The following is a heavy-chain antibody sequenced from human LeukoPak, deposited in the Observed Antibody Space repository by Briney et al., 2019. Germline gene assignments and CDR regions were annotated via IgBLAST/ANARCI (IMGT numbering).Heavy chain of an antibody. CDR3: ATLIAVDY. V-gene: IGHV4-59*12. CDR2: IYYTGST. CDR1: GGSISTYY. J-gene: IGHJ4*02. D-gene: IGHD6-19*01. Sequence: SETLSLTCTVSGGSISTYYWSWIRQPPGKGLEWIGYIYYTGSTNYNPSLKSRVTISVDTSKNQFSLKLSSVTAADTAVYYCATLIAVDYWGQGTLVTVSS.